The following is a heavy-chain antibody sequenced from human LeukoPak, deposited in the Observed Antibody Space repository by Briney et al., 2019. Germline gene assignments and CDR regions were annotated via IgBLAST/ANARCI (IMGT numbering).Heavy chain of an antibody. CDR2: IYSGGST. V-gene: IGHV3-66*01. CDR3: ARDGGSYYGGPLKY. CDR1: GFTVSSNY. D-gene: IGHD1-26*01. J-gene: IGHJ4*02. Sequence: GGSLRLSCAASGFTVSSNYMSWVRQAPGKGLEWVSVIYSGGSTYYADSVKGRFTISSDNSKNTLYLQMNSLRAEDTAVYYCARDGGSYYGGPLKYWGQGTLVTVSS.